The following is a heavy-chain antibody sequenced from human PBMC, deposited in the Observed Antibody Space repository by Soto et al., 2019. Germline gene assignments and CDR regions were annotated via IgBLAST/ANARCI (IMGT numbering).Heavy chain of an antibody. D-gene: IGHD1-26*01. Sequence: QLQLQESGPGLVKPSETLSLTCTVSGGSISSSSYYWGWIRQPPGKGLEWIGSIYYSGSTYYNPSLKSRVTISVDTSKNQFSLELSSVTAADTAVYYCARQLVGATKGWFDPWGQGTLVTVSS. V-gene: IGHV4-39*01. CDR2: IYYSGST. CDR1: GGSISSSSYY. J-gene: IGHJ5*02. CDR3: ARQLVGATKGWFDP.